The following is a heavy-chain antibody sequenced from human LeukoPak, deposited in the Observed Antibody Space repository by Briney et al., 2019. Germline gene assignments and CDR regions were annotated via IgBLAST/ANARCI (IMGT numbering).Heavy chain of an antibody. CDR3: ARNRLIVVVSNWFDP. D-gene: IGHD3-22*01. J-gene: IGHJ5*02. V-gene: IGHV1-2*02. Sequence: ASVKVSCKASGYTFTSYYMHWVRQAPGQGLEWMGWINPNSGGTNYAQKFQGRVTMTRDTSISTAYMELSRLRSDDTAVYYCARNRLIVVVSNWFDPWGQGTLVTVSS. CDR2: INPNSGGT. CDR1: GYTFTSYY.